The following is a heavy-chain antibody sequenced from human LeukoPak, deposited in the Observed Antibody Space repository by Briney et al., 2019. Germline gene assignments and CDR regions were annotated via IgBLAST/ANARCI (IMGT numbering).Heavy chain of an antibody. D-gene: IGHD1-26*01. CDR2: ISGYNGNT. V-gene: IGHV1-18*01. J-gene: IGHJ4*02. CDR1: GYTFTNYG. CDR3: ARSLNYYSGNYQLYDY. Sequence: ASVKVSCKASGYTFTNYGISWVRQAPGQGLEWMGWISGYNGNTKYAQKFQGRVTMTTDTSTTTAHIELRSLRSDDTAVYYCARSLNYYSGNYQLYDYWGQGTLVTVSS.